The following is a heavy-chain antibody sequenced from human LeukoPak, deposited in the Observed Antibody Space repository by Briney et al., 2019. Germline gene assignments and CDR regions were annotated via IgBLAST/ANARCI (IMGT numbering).Heavy chain of an antibody. D-gene: IGHD5-18*01. Sequence: GASVKVSCKTSGYSFASYAIHWVRQAPGQRLEWVGWINPDNGHTKYSPKFQGRVSMTRDTSAATAYMDLSSLKSEDTAVYSCARVLMPLETAGRDPISDLWGQETVVTVSS. CDR3: ARVLMPLETAGRDPISDL. J-gene: IGHJ4*02. CDR1: GYSFASYA. CDR2: INPDNGHT. V-gene: IGHV1-3*01.